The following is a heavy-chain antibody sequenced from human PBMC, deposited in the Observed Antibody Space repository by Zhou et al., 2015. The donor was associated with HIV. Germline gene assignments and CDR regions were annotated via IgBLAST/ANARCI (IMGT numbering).Heavy chain of an antibody. V-gene: IGHV1-69*01. J-gene: IGHJ3*02. CDR2: IIPIFGTA. D-gene: IGHD2-2*01. CDR3: ASEMKGSDIVVVPAAVREYPNDAFDI. Sequence: QVQLVQSGAEVKKPGSSVKVSCKASGGTFSSYAISWVRQAPGQGLEWMGGIIPIFGTANYAQKFQGRVTITADESTSTAYMELSSLRSEDTAVYYCASEMKGSDIVVVPAAVREYPNDAFDIWGQGTMVTVSS. CDR1: GGTFSSYA.